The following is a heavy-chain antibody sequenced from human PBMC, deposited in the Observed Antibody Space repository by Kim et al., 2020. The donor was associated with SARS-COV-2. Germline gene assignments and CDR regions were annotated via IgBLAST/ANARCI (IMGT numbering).Heavy chain of an antibody. CDR3: ARVDDYYGSGSSAY. CDR1: GDPFSGYF. V-gene: IGHV4-34*01. CDR2: INDRGST. Sequence: SETLSLTCAVNGDPFSGYFWSWIRQSPEKGLEWIGEINDRGSTTYNPSLVSRVSMSVDIIKKQFSLNLSSLTAADTAAYYCARVDDYYGSGSSAYWGRGT. D-gene: IGHD3-10*01. J-gene: IGHJ4*02.